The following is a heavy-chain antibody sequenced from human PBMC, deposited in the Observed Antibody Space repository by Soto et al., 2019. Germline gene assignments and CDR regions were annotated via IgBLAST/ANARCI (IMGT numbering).Heavy chain of an antibody. Sequence: SETLSLTCTVSGGSISSSSYYWGWIRQPPGKGLEWIGSIYYSGSTYYNPSLKSRVTISVDTSKNQFSLKLSSVTVADTAVYYCARRTDFWSGYIDAFDIWGQGTMVTVSS. CDR3: ARRTDFWSGYIDAFDI. V-gene: IGHV4-39*01. D-gene: IGHD3-3*01. CDR2: IYYSGST. CDR1: GGSISSSSYY. J-gene: IGHJ3*02.